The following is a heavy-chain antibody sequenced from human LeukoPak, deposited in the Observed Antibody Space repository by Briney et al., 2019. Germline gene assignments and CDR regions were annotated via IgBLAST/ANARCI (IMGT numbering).Heavy chain of an antibody. Sequence: ASVKVSCKASGGTFSSYATSWVRQAPGQGLEWMGGIIPIFGTANYAQKFQGRVTITTGESTSTAYMELSSLRSEDTAVYYCASITGTTRHAFDIWGQGTMVTVSS. D-gene: IGHD1-7*01. CDR3: ASITGTTRHAFDI. V-gene: IGHV1-69*05. CDR2: IIPIFGTA. J-gene: IGHJ3*02. CDR1: GGTFSSYA.